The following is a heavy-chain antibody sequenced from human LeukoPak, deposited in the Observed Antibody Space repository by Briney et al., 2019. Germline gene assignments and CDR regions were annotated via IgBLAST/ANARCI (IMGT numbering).Heavy chain of an antibody. V-gene: IGHV3-23*01. Sequence: GGSLRLSCAASGFTFTNHAVSWVHQAPGKGLEWVSAEGSTGGTYYADSVKGRFTISRDNSGKTMSLQMNRLRVEDTALYYRASRTWVGAGYYAFDIWGQGTMVTVSS. D-gene: IGHD1-26*01. CDR2: EGSTGGT. J-gene: IGHJ3*02. CDR3: ASRTWVGAGYYAFDI. CDR1: GFTFTNHA.